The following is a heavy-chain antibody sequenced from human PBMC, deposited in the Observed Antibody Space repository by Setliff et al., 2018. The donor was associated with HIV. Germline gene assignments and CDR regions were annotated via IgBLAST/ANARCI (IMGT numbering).Heavy chain of an antibody. CDR1: GFTFSGFS. CDR3: AKDMVPGDGRVVLDY. Sequence: GGSLRLSCAASGFTFSGFSMNWVRQAPGKGLEWVSSIAGDERSTYYTVSVKGRFTISRDDSWNMVYLHMNSLKTEDTAIYFCAKDMVPGDGRVVLDYWGRGTLVTVSS. D-gene: IGHD2-21*02. J-gene: IGHJ4*02. CDR2: IAGDERST. V-gene: IGHV3-23*01.